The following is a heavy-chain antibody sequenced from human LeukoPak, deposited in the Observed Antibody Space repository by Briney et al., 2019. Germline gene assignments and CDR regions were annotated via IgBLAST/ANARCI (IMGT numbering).Heavy chain of an antibody. CDR2: ISYDGSNK. Sequence: GRSLRLSCAASGFTFSSYGMHWVRQAPGKGLEWVAVISYDGSNKYYADSVKGRFTISRDNSENTLYLQMNSLRAEDTAVYYCAKDYVATSYWYFDLWGRGTLVTVSS. CDR3: AKDYVATSYWYFDL. J-gene: IGHJ2*01. CDR1: GFTFSSYG. D-gene: IGHD5-12*01. V-gene: IGHV3-30*18.